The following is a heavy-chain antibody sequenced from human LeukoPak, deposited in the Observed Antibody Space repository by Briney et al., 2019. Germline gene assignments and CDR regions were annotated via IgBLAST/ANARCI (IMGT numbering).Heavy chain of an antibody. CDR2: INHSGST. CDR1: GGSISSSSYY. V-gene: IGHV4-39*07. Sequence: SETLSLTCTVSGGSISSSSYYWGWIRQPPGKGLEWIGEINHSGSTNYNPSLKSRVTISVDTSKNQFSLKLSSVTAADTAVYYCARGFKYYYDSSGYSHDAFDIWGQGTMVTVSS. CDR3: ARGFKYYYDSSGYSHDAFDI. J-gene: IGHJ3*02. D-gene: IGHD3-22*01.